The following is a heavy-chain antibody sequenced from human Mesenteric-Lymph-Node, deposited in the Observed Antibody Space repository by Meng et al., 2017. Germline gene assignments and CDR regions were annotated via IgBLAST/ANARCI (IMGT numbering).Heavy chain of an antibody. CDR2: IFRNSGST. D-gene: IGHD5-24*01. Sequence: GGSLRLSCVGSDFKSHDHAIHWVRQDPGKGLEWVAGIFRNSGSTGYADSVKGRFTIYRDTVKSSAFLQMNSLRVEDTALYYCTEDIGHGGADVWGQGTTVTVSS. J-gene: IGHJ6*02. CDR1: DFKSHDHA. CDR3: TEDIGHGGADV. V-gene: IGHV3-9*02.